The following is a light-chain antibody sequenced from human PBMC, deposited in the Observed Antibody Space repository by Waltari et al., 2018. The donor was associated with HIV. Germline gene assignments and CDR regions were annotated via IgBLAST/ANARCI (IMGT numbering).Light chain of an antibody. Sequence: QSALTQPASVSGSPGQSITISCTGTSSDVGGYKYVSWYQQHPGKAPKLMIYDVSNRPSGVSNRFSGSKPGNTASLTISGLQAEDEADYYCSSYTSSSTYVFGTGTKVTVL. CDR1: SSDVGGYKY. J-gene: IGLJ1*01. CDR3: SSYTSSSTYV. V-gene: IGLV2-14*03. CDR2: DVS.